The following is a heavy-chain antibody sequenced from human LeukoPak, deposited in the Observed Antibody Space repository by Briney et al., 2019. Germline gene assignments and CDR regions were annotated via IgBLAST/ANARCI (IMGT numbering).Heavy chain of an antibody. CDR2: ISGSGGST. Sequence: GGSLRLSWAASGFTFSSYAMSCVRHAPGKGLEWVSAISGSGGSTYYADSVKGPFTISRDNSKNTLYLQMNSLRAEDTAVYYCAKGAGDWRGPGQYYFDYWGQGTLVTVSS. CDR3: AKGAGDWRGPGQYYFDY. CDR1: GFTFSSYA. D-gene: IGHD2-21*02. V-gene: IGHV3-23*01. J-gene: IGHJ4*02.